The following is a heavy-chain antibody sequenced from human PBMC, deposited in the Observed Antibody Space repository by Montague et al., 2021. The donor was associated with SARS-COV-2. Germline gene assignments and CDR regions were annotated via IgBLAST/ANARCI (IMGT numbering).Heavy chain of an antibody. CDR1: GFAFSNYS. Sequence: SLSLSWSPSGFAFSNYSMNWVRQAPGKGLEWVSSISSRGSYIYYADSLKGRFTISRDNAKNSLYLQLNNLRAEDTAVYYCAREGGTPGATLDSWGQGTLVTVSS. CDR3: AREGGTPGATLDS. CDR2: ISSRGSYI. D-gene: IGHD1-14*01. V-gene: IGHV3-21*01. J-gene: IGHJ4*02.